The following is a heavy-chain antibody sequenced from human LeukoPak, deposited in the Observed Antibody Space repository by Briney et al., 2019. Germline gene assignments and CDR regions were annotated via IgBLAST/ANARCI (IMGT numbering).Heavy chain of an antibody. Sequence: GGSLRLSCAASGFTFNVYWMSWVRHGPGKRLGWVSRTTSDGSTTTYADSVKGRFTSSRDNVRNTLYLQMNSLRAEDTAVYYCARDRGQPDAFDVWGQGTMVTVAS. CDR1: GFTFNVYW. V-gene: IGHV3-74*03. CDR2: TTSDGSTT. J-gene: IGHJ3*01. D-gene: IGHD3-10*01. CDR3: ARDRGQPDAFDV.